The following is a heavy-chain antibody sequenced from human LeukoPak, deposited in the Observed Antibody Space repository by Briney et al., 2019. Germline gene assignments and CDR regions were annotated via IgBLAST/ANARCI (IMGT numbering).Heavy chain of an antibody. CDR1: GFTFSSYG. V-gene: IGHV3-30*03. Sequence: GGSLRLSCAASGFTFSSYGMHWVRQAPGKGLEWVAVISYDGSNKYYADSVKGRFTISRDNSKNTLYLQMNSLRAEDTAVYYCARGRYDILTDQYYFDYWGQGTLVTVSS. CDR3: ARGRYDILTDQYYFDY. J-gene: IGHJ4*02. CDR2: ISYDGSNK. D-gene: IGHD3-9*01.